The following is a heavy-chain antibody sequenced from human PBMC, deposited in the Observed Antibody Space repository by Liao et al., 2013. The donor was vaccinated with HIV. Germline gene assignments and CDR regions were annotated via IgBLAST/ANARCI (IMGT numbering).Heavy chain of an antibody. J-gene: IGHJ4*02. V-gene: IGHV4-34*02. Sequence: QVQLQQWGAGLLKPSETLSLTCVVYGESLSSDFYWIWIRQPPGKGLEWIGEVSPSGTTNHSPSLEGRATLSIDTSKNHFSLSLNSVTAADTAVYYCARGRTSFPRDWGQGNLVTVSS. D-gene: IGHD1-7*01. CDR2: VSPSGTT. CDR3: ARGRTSFPRD. CDR1: GESLSSDFY.